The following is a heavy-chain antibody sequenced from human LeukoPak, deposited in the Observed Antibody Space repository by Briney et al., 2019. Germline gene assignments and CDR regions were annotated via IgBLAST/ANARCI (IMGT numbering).Heavy chain of an antibody. J-gene: IGHJ4*02. CDR1: GLTFSMSA. CDR3: ARGRAGIAAAGFDC. Sequence: PGGSLRLSCAASGLTFSMSAMHWVRLAPGKGLDWVAVISFDGGNKFYADSVKGRFSISRDNSKNTLYLQMNSLGLDDTAVYFCARGRAGIAAAGFDCWGQGTLVTVSS. D-gene: IGHD6-13*01. CDR2: ISFDGGNK. V-gene: IGHV3-30-3*01.